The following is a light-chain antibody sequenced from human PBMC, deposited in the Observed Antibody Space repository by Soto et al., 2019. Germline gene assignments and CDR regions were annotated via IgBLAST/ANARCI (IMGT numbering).Light chain of an antibody. CDR3: QHYSAYPWT. Sequence: DIPMTQSPSSLSASVGDRVTITCRASQNINNYLAWYQQKPGKAPKLLIFRASTLDTGVPSRFSGSGSGTEFSLTIASLQPDDFASYYCQHYSAYPWTFGQGTKVDI. J-gene: IGKJ1*01. CDR1: QNINNY. V-gene: IGKV1-5*03. CDR2: RAS.